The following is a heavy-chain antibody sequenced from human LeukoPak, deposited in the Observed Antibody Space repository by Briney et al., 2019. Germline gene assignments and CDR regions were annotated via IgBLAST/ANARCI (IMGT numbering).Heavy chain of an antibody. Sequence: SETLSLTCAVYGGSFSGYYWSWIRQPPGKGLEWIGEINHSGSTNYNPSLKSRVTISVDTSKNQSSLKLSSVTAADTAVYYCASGYSNGGQIDYWGQGTLVTVSS. J-gene: IGHJ4*02. CDR1: GGSFSGYY. D-gene: IGHD6-19*01. V-gene: IGHV4-34*01. CDR2: INHSGST. CDR3: ASGYSNGGQIDY.